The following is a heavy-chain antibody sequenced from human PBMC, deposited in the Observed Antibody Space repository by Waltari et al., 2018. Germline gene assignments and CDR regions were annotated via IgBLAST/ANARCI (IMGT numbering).Heavy chain of an antibody. CDR2: INHSGST. CDR1: GGSFSGYY. J-gene: IGHJ4*02. Sequence: QVQLQQWGAGLLKPSETLSLTCAVYGGSFSGYYWSWIRQPPGKGLEWIGEINHSGSTNYNPSLKSRVTRSVDTSKNQFSLKLSSVTAADTAVYYCARVRSYDILTGYFHMGPFDYWGQGTLVTVSS. CDR3: ARVRSYDILTGYFHMGPFDY. V-gene: IGHV4-34*01. D-gene: IGHD3-9*01.